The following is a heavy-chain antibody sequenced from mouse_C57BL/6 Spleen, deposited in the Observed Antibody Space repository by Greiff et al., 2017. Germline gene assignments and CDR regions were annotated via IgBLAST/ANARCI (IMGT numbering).Heavy chain of an antibody. D-gene: IGHD2-12*01. J-gene: IGHJ3*01. CDR1: GYTFTSYW. V-gene: IGHV1-72*01. CDR2: IDPNSGGT. Sequence: HVKLQQPGAELVKPGASVKLSCKASGYTFTSYWMHWVKQRPGRGLEWIGRIDPNSGGTKYNEKFKSKATLTVDKPSSTDYMQLSSLTSEDSAVYYCASYDREGTWFAYWGQGTLVTVSA. CDR3: ASYDREGTWFAY.